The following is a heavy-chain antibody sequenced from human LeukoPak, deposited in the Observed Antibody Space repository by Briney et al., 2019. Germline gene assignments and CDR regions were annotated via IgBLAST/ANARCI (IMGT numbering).Heavy chain of an antibody. D-gene: IGHD6-19*01. V-gene: IGHV1-46*01. J-gene: IGHJ5*02. CDR1: GYTFTSYY. Sequence: ASVKVSCKASGYTFTSYYMHWVRQAPGQGLGWMGIINPSGGSTSYAQKFQGRVTMTRDTSTSTVYMELSSLRSEDTAVYYCARTYSSGLFDPWGQGTLVTVSS. CDR3: ARTYSSGLFDP. CDR2: INPSGGST.